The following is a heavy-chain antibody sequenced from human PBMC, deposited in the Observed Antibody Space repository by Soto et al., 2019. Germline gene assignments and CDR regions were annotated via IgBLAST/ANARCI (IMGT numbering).Heavy chain of an antibody. J-gene: IGHJ4*02. V-gene: IGHV1-69*13. D-gene: IGHD2-2*01. Sequence: SVKVSCKAAGGAFSSYAISWVRQAPGQGLEWMGGIIPIFGTANYAQKFQGRVTITADESTSTAYMELSSLRSEDTAVYYCARGIPSGVPAAAYYFDYWGQGTLVTVSS. CDR2: IIPIFGTA. CDR1: GGAFSSYA. CDR3: ARGIPSGVPAAAYYFDY.